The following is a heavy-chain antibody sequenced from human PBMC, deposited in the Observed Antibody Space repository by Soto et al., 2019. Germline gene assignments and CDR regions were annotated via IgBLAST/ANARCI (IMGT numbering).Heavy chain of an antibody. CDR1: RFTVSSNY. CDR2: IYSGGST. D-gene: IGHD2-15*01. Sequence: GGSLRLSCAASRFTVSSNYMSWVRQAPGKGLEWVSVIYSGGSTYYADSVKGRFTISRDNSKNTLYLQMNSLRAEDTAVYYCARALAGGSAPFYWGQGTLVTVSS. CDR3: ARALAGGSAPFY. J-gene: IGHJ4*02. V-gene: IGHV3-66*01.